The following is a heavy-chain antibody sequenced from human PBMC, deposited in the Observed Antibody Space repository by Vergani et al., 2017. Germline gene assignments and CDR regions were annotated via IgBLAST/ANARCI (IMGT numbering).Heavy chain of an antibody. CDR3: ARGNPYYYDSSGYYYGRNDY. J-gene: IGHJ4*02. Sequence: QVQLQESGPGLVKPSGTLSLTCAVSGGSISSSNWWSWVRQPPGKGLEWIGEIYHSGSTNYNPSLKSRVTISVDKSKNQFSLKLSSVTAADTAVYYCARGNPYYYDSSGYYYGRNDYWGQGTLVTVSS. D-gene: IGHD3-22*01. V-gene: IGHV4-4*02. CDR1: GGSISSSNW. CDR2: IYHSGST.